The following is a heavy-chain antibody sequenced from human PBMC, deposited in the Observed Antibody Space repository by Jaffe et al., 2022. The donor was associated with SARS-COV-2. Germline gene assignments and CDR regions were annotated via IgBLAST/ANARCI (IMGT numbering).Heavy chain of an antibody. V-gene: IGHV3-15*01. D-gene: IGHD3-3*01. CDR1: GFTFSNAW. Sequence: EVQLVESGGGLLKPGGSLRLSCAASGFTFSNAWMSWVRQAPGKGLEWVARIKSKTDGGTTDYAAPVKGRFTISRDDSKNTLYLQMNSLQSEDTAVYFCTTASYDFWSGYYYFDHWGQGTLVTVSS. CDR2: IKSKTDGGTT. J-gene: IGHJ4*02. CDR3: TTASYDFWSGYYYFDH.